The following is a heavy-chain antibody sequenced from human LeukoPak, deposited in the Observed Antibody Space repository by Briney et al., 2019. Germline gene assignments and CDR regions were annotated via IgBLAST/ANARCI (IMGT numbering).Heavy chain of an antibody. D-gene: IGHD3-10*01. CDR2: ISSSGSTI. CDR3: ARAGQTSHYYYYYMDV. J-gene: IGHJ6*03. Sequence: GGSLRLSCAASGFTFSDYYMSWIRQAPGKGLEWVSYISSSGSTIYYADSVKGRFTISRDNAKNSLYLQMNSLRAEDTAVYYCARAGQTSHYYYYYMDVWGKGTTVTVSS. CDR1: GFTFSDYY. V-gene: IGHV3-11*01.